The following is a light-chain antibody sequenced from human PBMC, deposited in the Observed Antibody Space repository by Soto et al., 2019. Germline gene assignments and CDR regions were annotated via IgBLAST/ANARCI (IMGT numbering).Light chain of an antibody. J-gene: IGKJ5*01. CDR3: QQYNNWPPIT. Sequence: EIVLTQSPATLSLSPGERATLSCSASQSVSSNLAWYQQKPGQAPRLLIYGASTRATGIPARFSGSGSGTEFTLTISSLQSEDFAVYYCQQYNNWPPITCGQGTRLEIK. CDR1: QSVSSN. CDR2: GAS. V-gene: IGKV3-15*01.